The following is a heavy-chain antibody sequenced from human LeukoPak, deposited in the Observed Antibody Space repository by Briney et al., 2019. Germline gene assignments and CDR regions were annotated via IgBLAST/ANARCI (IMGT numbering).Heavy chain of an antibody. CDR1: GGSFSGYY. Sequence: SETLSLTCAVYGGSFSGYYWSWIRQPPGKGLEWIGEINHSGSTNYNPSLKSRVTMSIDTSKNQFSLKLSSVTAADTAVYYCARQGPYYDILTGHGYYYYYYMDVWGKGTTVTISS. D-gene: IGHD3-9*01. V-gene: IGHV4-34*01. J-gene: IGHJ6*03. CDR3: ARQGPYYDILTGHGYYYYYYMDV. CDR2: INHSGST.